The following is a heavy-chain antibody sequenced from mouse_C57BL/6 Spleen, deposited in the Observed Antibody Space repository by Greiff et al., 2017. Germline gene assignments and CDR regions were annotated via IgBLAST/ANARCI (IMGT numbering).Heavy chain of an antibody. CDR1: GFNIKDYY. V-gene: IGHV14-1*01. CDR2: IDPEDGDT. D-gene: IGHD2-5*01. Sequence: VQLKQSGAELVRPGASVKLSCTASGFNIKDYYMHWVKQRPEQGLEWIGRIDPEDGDTEYAPKFQSKATMTADTSSNTAYLQLSSLTSEDTAVNYCTTGSNYVGYYFDYWGQGTTLTVSS. CDR3: TTGSNYVGYYFDY. J-gene: IGHJ2*01.